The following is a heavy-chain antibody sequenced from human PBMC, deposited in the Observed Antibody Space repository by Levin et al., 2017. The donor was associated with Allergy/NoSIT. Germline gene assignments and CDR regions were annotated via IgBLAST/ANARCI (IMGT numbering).Heavy chain of an antibody. Sequence: LRLSCTVSGGSISSGGYYWSWIRQHPGKGLEWIGYIYYSGSTYYNPSLKSRVTISVDTSKNQFSLKLSSVTAADTAVYYCARGVAVAAHFDYWGQGTLVTVSS. CDR2: IYYSGST. CDR3: ARGVAVAAHFDY. D-gene: IGHD6-19*01. J-gene: IGHJ4*02. CDR1: GGSISSGGYY. V-gene: IGHV4-31*03.